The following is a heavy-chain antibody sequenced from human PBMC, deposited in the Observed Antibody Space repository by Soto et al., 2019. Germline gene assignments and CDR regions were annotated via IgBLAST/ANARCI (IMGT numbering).Heavy chain of an antibody. CDR3: AREGYGGSSDY. CDR2: ISSSSSYK. J-gene: IGHJ4*02. CDR1: GFTFSSYS. Sequence: EVQLVESGGGLVKSGGSLRLSCAASGFTFSSYSLTWVRQAPGKGLEWVSSISSSSSYKYYADSVKGRFTISRDNAKDSLYRQMNSLRAEDTAVYYCAREGYGGSSDYWGQGTLVTVSS. V-gene: IGHV3-21*01. D-gene: IGHD3-10*01.